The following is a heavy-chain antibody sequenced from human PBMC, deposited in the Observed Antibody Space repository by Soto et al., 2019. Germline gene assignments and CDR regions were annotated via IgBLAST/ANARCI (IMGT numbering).Heavy chain of an antibody. D-gene: IGHD5-12*01. CDR2: IIPILGIA. J-gene: IGHJ6*02. CDR3: ARSEMATTRDAYYYYGMDV. V-gene: IGHV1-69*02. CDR1: GGTFSSYT. Sequence: SVKVSCKASGGTFSSYTISWVRQAPGQGLEWMGRIIPILGIANYAQKFQGRVTITADKSTGTAYMELSSLRSEDTAVYYCARSEMATTRDAYYYYGMDVWGQGTTVTVSS.